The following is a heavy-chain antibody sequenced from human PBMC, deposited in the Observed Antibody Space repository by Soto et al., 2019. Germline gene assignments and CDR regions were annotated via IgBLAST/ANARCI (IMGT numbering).Heavy chain of an antibody. V-gene: IGHV1-8*01. D-gene: IGHD3-3*01. CDR1: GYTFTSYD. J-gene: IGHJ5*02. CDR3: ARGNDYDFWSGYSRWFDP. Sequence: QVQLVQSGAEVKKPGASVKVSCKASGYTFTSYDINWVRQATGQGLEWMGWMNPNSGNTGYAQKLQCRITMTRNTSISTAYMELGSLRSADTAVYYWARGNDYDFWSGYSRWFDPWGQGTLVTVSS. CDR2: MNPNSGNT.